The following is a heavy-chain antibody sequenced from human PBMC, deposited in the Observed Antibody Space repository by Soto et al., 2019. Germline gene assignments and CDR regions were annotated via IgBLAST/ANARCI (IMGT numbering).Heavy chain of an antibody. CDR1: GGSISSGGYS. CDR2: IYHSGST. V-gene: IGHV4-30-2*01. J-gene: IGHJ4*02. CDR3: ARGMTTVTTFDY. D-gene: IGHD4-4*01. Sequence: QLQLQESGSGLVKPSQTLSLTCAVSGGSISSGGYSWSWIRQPPGKGLEYIGYIYHSGSTYYNPSRKRRVGISVDRSKNQVALKLSSVTAADTAVYYCARGMTTVTTFDYWGQGTLVTVSS.